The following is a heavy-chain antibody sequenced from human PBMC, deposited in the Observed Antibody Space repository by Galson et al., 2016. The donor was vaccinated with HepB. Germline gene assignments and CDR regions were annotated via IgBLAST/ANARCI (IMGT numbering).Heavy chain of an antibody. CDR2: TSGSGGST. CDR1: GFTFSSSA. Sequence: SLRLSCAASGFTFSSSAMTWVRQAPGKGLEWVSTTSGSGGSTLYADSVKGRFTISRDNSKNTLFLQMNSLRAEDTAVYSCAKGRGRLDWLFGDSWGRGTLVIVSS. J-gene: IGHJ4*02. CDR3: AKGRGRLDWLFGDS. D-gene: IGHD3/OR15-3a*01. V-gene: IGHV3-23*01.